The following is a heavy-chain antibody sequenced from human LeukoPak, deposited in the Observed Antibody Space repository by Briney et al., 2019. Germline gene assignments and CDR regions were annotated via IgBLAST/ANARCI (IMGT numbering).Heavy chain of an antibody. D-gene: IGHD3-22*01. CDR3: ARGESPFYYYDSSGLFDP. Sequence: GASVKVSCKASGYTFTSYDINWVRQATGQGLEWMGWINPNSGNTGYAQKFQGRVTMTRNTSISTAYMELSSLRSEDTAVYYCARGESPFYYYDSSGLFDPWGQGTLVTVSS. CDR2: INPNSGNT. J-gene: IGHJ5*02. V-gene: IGHV1-8*01. CDR1: GYTFTSYD.